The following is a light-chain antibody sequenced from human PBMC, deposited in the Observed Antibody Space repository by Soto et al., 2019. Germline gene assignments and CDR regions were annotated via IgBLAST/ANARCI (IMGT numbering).Light chain of an antibody. CDR1: QSFSNN. CDR3: QQYDTWLVWT. CDR2: GAS. J-gene: IGKJ1*01. V-gene: IGKV3-15*01. Sequence: EIVLTQSPGTLSLSPGERATLSCRASQSFSNNYLAWYQQRPGQAPRLLIYGASTRATAIPARFSGSGSGTEFTLNITSLQSEDIAVYYCQQYDTWLVWTFGQGTKVDIK.